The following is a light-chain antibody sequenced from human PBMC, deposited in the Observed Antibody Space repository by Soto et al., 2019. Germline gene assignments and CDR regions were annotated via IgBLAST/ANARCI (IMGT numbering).Light chain of an antibody. J-gene: IGKJ5*01. V-gene: IGKV3-11*01. CDR1: QSVSNY. Sequence: EIVLTQSPATLSLSPGERATLSCRARQSVSNYLAWYQQKPGQAPRLLIYDASNRATGIPARFSGSGSGTDFTLTISSLEPEDFAVYYCQQRSDWPITFGQGTRLEIK. CDR3: QQRSDWPIT. CDR2: DAS.